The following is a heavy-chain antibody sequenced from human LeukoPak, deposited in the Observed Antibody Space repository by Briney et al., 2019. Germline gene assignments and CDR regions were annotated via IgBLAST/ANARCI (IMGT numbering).Heavy chain of an antibody. J-gene: IGHJ4*02. D-gene: IGHD6-19*01. V-gene: IGHV3-13*04. CDR2: MTHSGTT. CDR3: AKDVSVAGTNDY. CDR1: GFDLSTYD. Sequence: GGSLRLSCAASGFDLSTYDMHWVRQGTGKGLEWVSAMTHSGTTFYPDSVKGRFTISRDNAKNSLYLQMNSLRAEDTAVYYCAKDVSVAGTNDYWGQGTLVTVSS.